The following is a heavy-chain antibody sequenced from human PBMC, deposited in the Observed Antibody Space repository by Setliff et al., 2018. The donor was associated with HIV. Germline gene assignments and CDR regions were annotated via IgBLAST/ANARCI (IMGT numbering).Heavy chain of an antibody. D-gene: IGHD2-15*01. CDR2: IIPIFGTA. CDR3: GGGGYYYYMDV. CDR1: GGTFSSYA. Sequence: SVKVSCKASGGTFSSYAISWVRKAPGQGLEWMGGIIPIFGTANYAQKFQGRVTITADESTSTAYMELSSLRSEDTAVYYCGGGGYYYYMDVWGKGTTVTVSS. J-gene: IGHJ6*03. V-gene: IGHV1-69*13.